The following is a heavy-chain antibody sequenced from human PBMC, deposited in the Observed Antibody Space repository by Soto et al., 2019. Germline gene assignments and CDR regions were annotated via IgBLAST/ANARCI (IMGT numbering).Heavy chain of an antibody. CDR2: IFYTGRT. D-gene: IGHD2-21*02. CDR3: ARTDILITPVARGPELNWFDP. CDR1: SGSISSYY. J-gene: IGHJ5*02. V-gene: IGHV4-59*01. Sequence: SETLSLTCSLSSGSISSYYWSWIRQSPGKGLEWIGYIFYTGRTYYNPSLKSRVAISVDPSKKQFSLKLTSVTAADTAVYYCARTDILITPVARGPELNWFDPWGQGILVTVSS.